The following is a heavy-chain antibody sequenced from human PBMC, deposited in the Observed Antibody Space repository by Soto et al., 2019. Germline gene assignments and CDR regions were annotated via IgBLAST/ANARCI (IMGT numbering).Heavy chain of an antibody. Sequence: QVQLVQSGAEVKKPGASVKVSCKASGYTFTSYAMHWVRQAPGQRLEWMGWINAGNGNTKYSQKFQGRVTITRDTSASTAYMELSSLRSEDTAVYYCARVTHYDFWSGSAHFDYWGQGTLVTVSS. CDR2: INAGNGNT. CDR1: GYTFTSYA. D-gene: IGHD3-3*01. J-gene: IGHJ4*02. CDR3: ARVTHYDFWSGSAHFDY. V-gene: IGHV1-3*01.